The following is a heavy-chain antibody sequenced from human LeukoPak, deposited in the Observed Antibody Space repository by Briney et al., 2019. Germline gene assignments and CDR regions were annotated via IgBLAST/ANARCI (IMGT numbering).Heavy chain of an antibody. CDR1: GFTFSSYE. Sequence: PGGSLRLSCAAPGFTFSSYEMNWVRQAPGKGLEWVSYISSSGSTIYYADSVKGRFTISRDNAKNSLYLQMNSLRAEDTAVYYCARDGNYYDSSGSWGQGTLVTVSS. J-gene: IGHJ5*02. CDR2: ISSSGSTI. CDR3: ARDGNYYDSSGS. V-gene: IGHV3-48*03. D-gene: IGHD3-22*01.